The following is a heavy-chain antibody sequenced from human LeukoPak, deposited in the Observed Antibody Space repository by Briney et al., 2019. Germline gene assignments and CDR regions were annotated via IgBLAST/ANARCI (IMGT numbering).Heavy chain of an antibody. V-gene: IGHV1-2*06. Sequence: ASVKVSCKTSGYTFADYFIHWVRQAPGQGLEWMGRIIPKSGDTKYAQKFQGRVTLTSDTSISTAYMDLSRLRSDDTAVYYCARDGGPTGSRRWFDPWGQGTLVTVSS. CDR2: IIPKSGDT. CDR1: GYTFADYF. J-gene: IGHJ5*02. D-gene: IGHD1-1*01. CDR3: ARDGGPTGSRRWFDP.